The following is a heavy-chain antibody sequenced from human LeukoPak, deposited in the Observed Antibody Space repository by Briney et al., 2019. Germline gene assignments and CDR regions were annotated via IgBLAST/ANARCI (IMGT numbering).Heavy chain of an antibody. CDR3: AAYDYVWGSYRSPDYWYFDL. J-gene: IGHJ2*01. V-gene: IGHV4-59*01. CDR2: IYYSGST. Sequence: GSLRLSCAASGFTFSSYAMSWVRQAPGKGLEWIGYIYYSGSTNYNPSLKSRVTISVDTSKNQFSLKLSSVTAADTAVYYCAAYDYVWGSYRSPDYWYFDLWGRGTLVTVSS. D-gene: IGHD3-16*02. CDR1: GFTFSSYA.